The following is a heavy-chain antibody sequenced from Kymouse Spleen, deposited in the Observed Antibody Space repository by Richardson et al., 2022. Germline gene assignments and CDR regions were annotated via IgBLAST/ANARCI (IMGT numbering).Heavy chain of an antibody. CDR3: ASLTIFGGWDY. CDR1: GGSISSSSYY. Sequence: QLQLQESGPGLVKPSETLSLTCTVSGGSISSSSYYWGWIRQPPGKGLEWIGSIYYSGSTYYNPSLKSRVTISVDTSKNQFSLKLSSVTAADTAVYYCASLTIFGGWDYWGQGTLVTVSS. D-gene: IGHD3-3*01. J-gene: IGHJ4*02. V-gene: IGHV4-39*01. CDR2: IYYSGST.